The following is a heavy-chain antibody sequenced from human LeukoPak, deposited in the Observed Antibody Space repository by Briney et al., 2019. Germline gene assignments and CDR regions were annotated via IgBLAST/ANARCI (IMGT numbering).Heavy chain of an antibody. V-gene: IGHV1-69*04. D-gene: IGHD6-13*01. CDR2: IIPILGIA. J-gene: IGHJ6*02. CDR1: GGTFSSYA. CDR3: ARASSSWYPNYYYGMDV. Sequence: ASVKVSCKASGGTFSSYAISWVRQAPGQGVEWMGRIIPILGIANYAQKFQGRVTITADKSTSTAYMELSSLRSEDTAVYYCARASSSWYPNYYYGMDVWGQGTTVTVSS.